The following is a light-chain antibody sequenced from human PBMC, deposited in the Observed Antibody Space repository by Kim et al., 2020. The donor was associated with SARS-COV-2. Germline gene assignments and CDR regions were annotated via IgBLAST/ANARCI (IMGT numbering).Light chain of an antibody. CDR1: KLGHKY. V-gene: IGLV3-1*01. CDR2: QDT. Sequence: SYELTQPPSVSVSPGQTASITCSGDKLGHKYVCWYQQKPCQSPVLVIYQDTKRPSEIPERFSGSNSGNTATLTISGTQAMDEADYYCQAWDTSTYVFGTGTKVTVL. CDR3: QAWDTSTYV. J-gene: IGLJ1*01.